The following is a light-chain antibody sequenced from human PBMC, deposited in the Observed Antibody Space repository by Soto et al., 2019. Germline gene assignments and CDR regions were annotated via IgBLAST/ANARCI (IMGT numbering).Light chain of an antibody. V-gene: IGLV2-11*01. CDR1: SSDVGDYDY. CDR2: DVS. CDR3: CSYAGTYTWV. Sequence: QSALTQPRSVSGSPGQSVTISCTGTSSDVGDYDYVSWYQNHPGKAPKFLIYDVSKRPSGVPDRFSGSKSGNTASLTISGLQAEDEADYFCCSYAGTYTWVFGGGTKLTVL. J-gene: IGLJ3*02.